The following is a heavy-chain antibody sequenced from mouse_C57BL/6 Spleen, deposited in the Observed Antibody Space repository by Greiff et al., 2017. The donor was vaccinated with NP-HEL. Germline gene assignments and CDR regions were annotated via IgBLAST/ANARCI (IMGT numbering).Heavy chain of an antibody. CDR3: ARSNYGSSYAY. D-gene: IGHD1-1*01. V-gene: IGHV1-82*01. CDR1: GYAFSSSW. CDR2: LYPGDGDT. J-gene: IGHJ3*01. Sequence: VQLQQSGPELVKPGASVKISCKASGYAFSSSWMNWVKQRPGKGLEWIGRLYPGDGDTNYNGKFKGKATLTADKSSSTAYMQLSSLTSEDSAVYFCARSNYGSSYAYWGQGTLVTVSA.